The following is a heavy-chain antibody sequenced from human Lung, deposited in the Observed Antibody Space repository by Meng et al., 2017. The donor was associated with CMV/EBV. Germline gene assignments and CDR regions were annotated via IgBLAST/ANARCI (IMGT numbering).Heavy chain of an antibody. Sequence: QVQLQQWGAGLLKPSETLSLTCIRSGGSFSGYFWNWLRQPPGKGLEWIGEINPTGSTNYNPSLKSRVIMSLDTFGNQFSLKLTSVTAADTAVYYCARGIDYHDGVDYWGQGSLVTVSS. CDR3: ARGIDYHDGVDY. V-gene: IGHV4-34*02. CDR1: GGSFSGYF. D-gene: IGHD2-8*01. CDR2: INPTGST. J-gene: IGHJ4*02.